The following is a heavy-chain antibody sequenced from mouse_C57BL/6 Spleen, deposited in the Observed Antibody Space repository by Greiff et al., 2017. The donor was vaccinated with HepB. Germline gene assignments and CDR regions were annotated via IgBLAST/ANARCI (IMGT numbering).Heavy chain of an antibody. CDR2: RWRGGST. D-gene: IGHD1-1*01. CDR3: AKTFPITTVVDWYFDV. CDR1: GFSLTSYG. V-gene: IGHV2-5*01. Sequence: QVQLQQSGPGLVQPSQSLSITCTVSGFSLTSYGVHWVRQSPGKGLEWLGVRWRGGSTDYNAAFMSRLSITKDNSKSQVFFKMNSLQADDTAIYYCAKTFPITTVVDWYFDVWGTGTTVTVSS. J-gene: IGHJ1*03.